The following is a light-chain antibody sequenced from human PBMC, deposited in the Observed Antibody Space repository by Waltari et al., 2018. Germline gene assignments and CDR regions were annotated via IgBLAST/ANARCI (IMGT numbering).Light chain of an antibody. CDR3: SSYTGSSTVI. Sequence: QSALTQPASVSGSPGQSITISCTGSSGNIGTYKSVSWYQQHQGRTPRLIIYDVNMRPSGISDRFSGSKSGATASLTISGLQTEDEADYYCSSYTGSSTVIFGGGTRLTVL. CDR1: SGNIGTYKS. J-gene: IGLJ2*01. V-gene: IGLV2-14*03. CDR2: DVN.